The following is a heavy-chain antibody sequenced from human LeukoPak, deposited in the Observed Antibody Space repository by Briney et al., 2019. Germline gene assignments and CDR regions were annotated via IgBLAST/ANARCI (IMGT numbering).Heavy chain of an antibody. J-gene: IGHJ4*02. Sequence: SETLSLTCAVYGGSFSGYFWSWIRQPPGKGLEWIAEISHSGSTNYNPSLKSRASTSVDTSKNQFSLKLSSVTAADTAVYYCARGSLGPRLDVWGQGTLVTVSS. CDR3: ARGSLGPRLDV. V-gene: IGHV4-34*01. D-gene: IGHD3/OR15-3a*01. CDR1: GGSFSGYF. CDR2: ISHSGST.